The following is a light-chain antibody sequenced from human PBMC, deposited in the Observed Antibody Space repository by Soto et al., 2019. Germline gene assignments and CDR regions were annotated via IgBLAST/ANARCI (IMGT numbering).Light chain of an antibody. CDR1: SSDVGGYNY. Sequence: QSVLTQPASVSGSPGQSITISCTGTSSDVGGYNYVSWYQQHPGKAPKLMIYEVSNRPSGVSNRFSGPKSGNTAPLTISGLQAEDEADYYCSSYTSSSTLVFGTGTKVTVL. V-gene: IGLV2-14*01. J-gene: IGLJ1*01. CDR3: SSYTSSSTLV. CDR2: EVS.